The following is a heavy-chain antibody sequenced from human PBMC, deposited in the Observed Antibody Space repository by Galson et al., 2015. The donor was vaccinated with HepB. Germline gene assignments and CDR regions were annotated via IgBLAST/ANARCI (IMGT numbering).Heavy chain of an antibody. CDR3: ARATQTKSADETVTDGGHCNDY. D-gene: IGHD4-17*01. CDR1: GGSFSGYY. J-gene: IGHJ4*02. Sequence: SETLSLTCAVYGGSFSGYYWSWIRQPPGKGLEWIGEINHSGSTNYNPSLKSRVTISVDTSKNQFSLKLSSVTAADTAVYYCARATQTKSADETVTDGGHCNDYWGQGTLVTVSS. V-gene: IGHV4-34*01. CDR2: INHSGST.